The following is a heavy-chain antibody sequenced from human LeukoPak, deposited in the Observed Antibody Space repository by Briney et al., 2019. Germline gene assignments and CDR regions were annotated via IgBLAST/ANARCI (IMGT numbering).Heavy chain of an antibody. CDR3: VRDGRYDY. CDR2: IKQDGSES. Sequence: GGSLRLSCAASGFSFSSYWMSWVRQAPGKGLEWAANIKQDGSESNYVDSVKGRFTISRDNARNSMYLQMHSLRVEDTAVYYCVRDGRYDYWGQGILVTVSS. V-gene: IGHV3-7*03. J-gene: IGHJ4*02. CDR1: GFSFSSYW. D-gene: IGHD3-9*01.